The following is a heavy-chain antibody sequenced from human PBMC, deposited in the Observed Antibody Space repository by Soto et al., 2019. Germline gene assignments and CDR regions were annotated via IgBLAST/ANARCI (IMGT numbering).Heavy chain of an antibody. J-gene: IGHJ4*02. CDR1: GGSVSSGSYY. CDR2: IYYSGST. D-gene: IGHD3-22*01. CDR3: AREWPYYDSSGYLDY. V-gene: IGHV4-61*01. Sequence: GSLSLTCTVSGGSVSSGSYYWSWIRQPPGKGLEWIGYIYYSGSTNYNPSLKSRVTISVDTSKNQFSLKLSSVTAADTAVYYCAREWPYYDSSGYLDYWGQGTLVTVSS.